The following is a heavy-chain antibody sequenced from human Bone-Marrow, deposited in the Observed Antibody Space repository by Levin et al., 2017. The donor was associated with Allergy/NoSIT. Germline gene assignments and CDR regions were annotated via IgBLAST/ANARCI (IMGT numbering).Heavy chain of an antibody. CDR2: VYHSGST. CDR3: ATIMVRGDKYDY. V-gene: IGHV4-4*08. J-gene: IGHJ4*02. CDR1: FFSLRAAS. D-gene: IGHD3-10*01. Sequence: LSLPFPFSFFSLRAASWSWIRQPPGKGLEWLGHVYHSGSTNYNPSLKSRVTISADSSKNQFFFSVRSVTAADTAIYYCATIMVRGDKYDYWGPGTMVIVSS.